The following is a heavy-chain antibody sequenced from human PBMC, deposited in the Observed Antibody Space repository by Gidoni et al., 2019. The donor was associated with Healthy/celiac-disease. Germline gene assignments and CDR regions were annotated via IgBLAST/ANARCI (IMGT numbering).Heavy chain of an antibody. V-gene: IGHV4-34*01. CDR3: ARGQRVTIFGVAPGAFDI. J-gene: IGHJ3*02. Sequence: QVQLQQWGAGLLKPSETLSRTCAVYGGSLSGYYWSWIRQPPGKGLEWIGEINRSGSTNYNPSLKSRVTISVDTSKNQFSLKLSSVTAADTAVYYCARGQRVTIFGVAPGAFDIWGQGTMVTVSS. CDR1: GGSLSGYY. CDR2: INRSGST. D-gene: IGHD3-3*01.